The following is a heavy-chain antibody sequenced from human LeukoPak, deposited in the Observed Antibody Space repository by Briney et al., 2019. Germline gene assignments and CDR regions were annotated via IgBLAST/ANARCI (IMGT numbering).Heavy chain of an antibody. Sequence: GGSLRLSGAASRFTFSSYWMSWVRKAPGKGLEWVANIKQDGSEKYYVDSVKGRFTISRDNAKNSLYLQLNSLRAEDTAVYYCVRDLGGRSGHWGQGTLVTVSS. CDR1: RFTFSSYW. CDR3: VRDLGGRSGH. CDR2: IKQDGSEK. D-gene: IGHD1-26*01. J-gene: IGHJ4*02. V-gene: IGHV3-7*01.